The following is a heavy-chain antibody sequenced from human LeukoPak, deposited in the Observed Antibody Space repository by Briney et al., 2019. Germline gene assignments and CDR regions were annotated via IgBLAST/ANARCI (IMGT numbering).Heavy chain of an antibody. V-gene: IGHV1-69*02. CDR2: IIPILGIA. CDR3: ANRRDGYIHFDY. J-gene: IGHJ4*02. Sequence: ASVKVSCKASGGTFSSYTISWVRQAPGQGLEWMGGIIPILGIANYAQKFQGRVTITADKSTSTAYMELSSLRSEDTAVYYCANRRDGYIHFDYWGQGTLVTVSS. CDR1: GGTFSSYT. D-gene: IGHD5-24*01.